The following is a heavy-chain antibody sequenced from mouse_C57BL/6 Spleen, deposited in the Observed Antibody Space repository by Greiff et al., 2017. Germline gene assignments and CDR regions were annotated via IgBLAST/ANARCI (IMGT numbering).Heavy chain of an antibody. Sequence: QVQLQQSGPGLVQPSQSLSITCTVSGFSLTSYGVHWVRQSPGKGLEWLGVIWRGGSTDYNAAFMSRLSITKDNSKSQVFFKLYSLQADDTAKYYGATSITTVEATYWYFDVWGTGPTVTVSS. V-gene: IGHV2-5*01. CDR2: IWRGGST. D-gene: IGHD1-1*01. J-gene: IGHJ1*03. CDR1: GFSLTSYG. CDR3: ATSITTVEATYWYFDV.